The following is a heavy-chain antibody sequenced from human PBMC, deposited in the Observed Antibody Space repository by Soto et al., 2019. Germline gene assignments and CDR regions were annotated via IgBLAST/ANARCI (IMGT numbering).Heavy chain of an antibody. D-gene: IGHD1-26*01. Sequence: EVQLVESGGGSVQPGRSLRVSCAASGFSFDDYGMHWVRQVPGKGLEWVSGISWDSGSIGYAGSVRGRFTISRDNAKNSLDLQMNSLRAEDTALYYCAIEMGASGTQRQDGFDIWGQGTMVTVSS. CDR1: GFSFDDYG. J-gene: IGHJ3*02. V-gene: IGHV3-9*01. CDR2: ISWDSGSI. CDR3: AIEMGASGTQRQDGFDI.